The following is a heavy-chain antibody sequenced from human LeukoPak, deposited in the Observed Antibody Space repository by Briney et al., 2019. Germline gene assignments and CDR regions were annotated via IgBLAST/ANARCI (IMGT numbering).Heavy chain of an antibody. J-gene: IGHJ4*02. V-gene: IGHV4-34*01. CDR3: ARHVGVTTFDY. D-gene: IGHD2-21*01. CDR1: GGSFSGYY. CDR2: INHSGST. Sequence: PSETLSLTCAVYGGSFSGYYWSWIRQPPGKGLEWIGEINHSGSTNYNPSLKSRVTISVDTSKNQFSLKLSSVTAADTAVYYCARHVGVTTFDYRGQGTLVTVSS.